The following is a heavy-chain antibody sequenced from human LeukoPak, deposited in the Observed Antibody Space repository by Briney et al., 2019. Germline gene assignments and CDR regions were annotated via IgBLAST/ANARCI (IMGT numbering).Heavy chain of an antibody. J-gene: IGHJ4*02. CDR2: ISGSGAST. Sequence: GGSLRLSCAASGFTFSSSAMSWVRQVPGKGLEWVSGISGSGASTYYADSVKGRFTISRDDSRNTLYLQMNSLRGDDTAVYYCAKDVGKWESLHFFDYWGQGTLVTVSS. CDR1: GFTFSSSA. V-gene: IGHV3-23*01. CDR3: AKDVGKWESLHFFDY. D-gene: IGHD1-26*01.